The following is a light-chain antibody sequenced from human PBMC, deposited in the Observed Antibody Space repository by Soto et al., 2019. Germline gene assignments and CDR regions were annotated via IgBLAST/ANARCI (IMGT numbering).Light chain of an antibody. CDR1: SSDVGGYNY. CDR3: SSYTSSSTNVV. J-gene: IGLJ2*01. Sequence: QSALTQPASVSGSPGQSITISCTGISSDVGGYNYVSWYQHHPGKAPKLMIYDVTNRPSGVSNRFSGSKSGNTASLTISGLQAEDEADYYCSSYTSSSTNVVFGGGTQLTVL. CDR2: DVT. V-gene: IGLV2-14*03.